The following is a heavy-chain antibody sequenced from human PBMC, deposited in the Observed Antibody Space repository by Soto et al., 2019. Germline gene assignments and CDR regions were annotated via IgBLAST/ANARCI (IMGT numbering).Heavy chain of an antibody. CDR3: AKSGSSSWSPHYYFDY. CDR1: GFTFNNYA. J-gene: IGHJ4*02. CDR2: ITDSGDDT. Sequence: PGGSLRLSCAASGFTFNNYAMGWVRQAPGKGLEWVSAITDSGDDTYYIDSVKGRFTISRDNSKSTLYLQMNSLRAEDTAIYYCAKSGSSSWSPHYYFDYWGQET. D-gene: IGHD2-2*01. V-gene: IGHV3-23*01.